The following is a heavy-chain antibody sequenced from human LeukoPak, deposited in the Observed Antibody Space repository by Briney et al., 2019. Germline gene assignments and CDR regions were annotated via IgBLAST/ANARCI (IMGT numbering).Heavy chain of an antibody. CDR1: GFTFSYYA. CDR2: FSYDGRNK. V-gene: IGHV3-30*04. CDR3: ARDTVTTAYYFEY. Sequence: GGSLSLSCAASGFTFSYYAMHWVRQAPGKGLGWVAVFSYDGRNKYYADSVKGRFTISRDISKNTVYLQVSSLRGEDTAVYYCARDTVTTAYYFEYWGQGTLVTVSS. J-gene: IGHJ4*02. D-gene: IGHD4-17*01.